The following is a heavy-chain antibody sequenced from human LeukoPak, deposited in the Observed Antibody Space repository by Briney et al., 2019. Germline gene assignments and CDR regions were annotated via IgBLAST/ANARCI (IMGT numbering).Heavy chain of an antibody. CDR2: INPKSGGT. Sequence: ASVKVSCKASGYTFTGYYMHWVRQAPGQGLEWMGWINPKSGGTNYAQKFQGRVTMTRDTSISTAHMELSRLRSDDTAVYYCARLPLCGDAFDIWGQGTMVTVSS. CDR3: ARLPLCGDAFDI. CDR1: GYTFTGYY. V-gene: IGHV1-2*02. D-gene: IGHD2-21*01. J-gene: IGHJ3*02.